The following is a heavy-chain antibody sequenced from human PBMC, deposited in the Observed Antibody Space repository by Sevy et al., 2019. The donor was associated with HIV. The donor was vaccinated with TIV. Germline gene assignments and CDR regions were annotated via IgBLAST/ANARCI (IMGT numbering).Heavy chain of an antibody. V-gene: IGHV3-30-3*01. Sequence: GGSLRLSCAASGFTFSSYAMHWVRQAPGKGLEWVAVISYDGSNKYYADSVKGRFTISRDNSKNTLYLQMNSLRAEDTAVYYCAGDLYSGYDFRFDYWGQGTLVTVSS. CDR3: AGDLYSGYDFRFDY. CDR1: GFTFSSYA. D-gene: IGHD5-12*01. J-gene: IGHJ4*02. CDR2: ISYDGSNK.